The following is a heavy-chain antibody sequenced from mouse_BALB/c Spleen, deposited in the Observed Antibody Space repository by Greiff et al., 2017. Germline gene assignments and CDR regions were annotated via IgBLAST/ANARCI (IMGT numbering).Heavy chain of an antibody. CDR1: GYSITSDYA. CDR3: ARADSTAGYYFDY. Sequence: EVQLQESGPGLVKPSQSLSLTCTVTGYSITSDYAWNWIRQFPGNKLEWMGYISYSGSTSYNPSLKSRISITRDTSKNQFFLQLNSVTTEDTATYYCARADSTAGYYFDYWGQGTTLTVSS. V-gene: IGHV3-2*02. J-gene: IGHJ2*01. CDR2: ISYSGST. D-gene: IGHD1-2*01.